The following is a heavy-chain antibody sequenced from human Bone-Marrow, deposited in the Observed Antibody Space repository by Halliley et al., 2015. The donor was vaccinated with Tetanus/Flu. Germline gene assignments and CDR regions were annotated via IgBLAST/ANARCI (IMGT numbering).Heavy chain of an antibody. Sequence: SLRLSCAASGFTFSQYEMNWVRQAPGKGLEWVSYISGSSNSIYYADSVKGRFTVSRDNAKNSLFLQMNSLRGEDTAVYYCARDPYHQRGLMQAFDFWGQGTLVTVSS. CDR2: ISGSSNSI. V-gene: IGHV3-48*03. D-gene: IGHD3-16*01. CDR1: GFTFSQYE. CDR3: ARDPYHQRGLMQAFDF. J-gene: IGHJ4*02.